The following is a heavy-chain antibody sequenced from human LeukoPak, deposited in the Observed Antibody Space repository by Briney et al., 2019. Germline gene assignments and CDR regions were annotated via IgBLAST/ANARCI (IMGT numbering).Heavy chain of an antibody. D-gene: IGHD6-13*01. CDR3: ARGGPSSRYFDL. Sequence: SETLSLTCTVSGGSISSGSYYWSWIRQVPGKGLQWIAFISYSGSPDYNPSLKSRVTISIDTSKNQFSLKLTSVTAADTAVYYCARGGPSSRYFDLWGQGTLVTVSS. V-gene: IGHV4-61*01. J-gene: IGHJ4*02. CDR2: ISYSGSP. CDR1: GGSISSGSYY.